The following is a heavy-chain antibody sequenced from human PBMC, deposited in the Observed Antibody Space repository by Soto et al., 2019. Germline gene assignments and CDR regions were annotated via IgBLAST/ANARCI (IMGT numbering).Heavy chain of an antibody. D-gene: IGHD6-19*01. CDR1: GFTFSTSW. CDR3: SRGPSGWFGYDY. V-gene: IGHV3-74*01. J-gene: IGHJ4*02. CDR2: INSDASTT. Sequence: GGSLRLSCAASGFTFSTSWMHWVRQAAGKGLVWVSRINSDASTTNYADSVKGRFTISRDNAKNTLYLQMDSLTAEDTAVYYCSRGPSGWFGYDYWGQGTLVTVSS.